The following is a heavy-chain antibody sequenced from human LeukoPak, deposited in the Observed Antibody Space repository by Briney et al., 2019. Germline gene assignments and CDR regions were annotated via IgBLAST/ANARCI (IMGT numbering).Heavy chain of an antibody. CDR1: GRSFSGYY. CDR2: INHSGST. V-gene: IGHV4-34*01. Sequence: SETLSLTCAVHGRSFSGYYWSWIRQPPGKGLEWIGEINHSGSTNYNPSLKSRVTISVDTSKNQFSLKLSSVTAADTAVYYCARERDSSSWYWFDTWGQGTLVTVSS. D-gene: IGHD6-13*01. CDR3: ARERDSSSWYWFDT. J-gene: IGHJ5*02.